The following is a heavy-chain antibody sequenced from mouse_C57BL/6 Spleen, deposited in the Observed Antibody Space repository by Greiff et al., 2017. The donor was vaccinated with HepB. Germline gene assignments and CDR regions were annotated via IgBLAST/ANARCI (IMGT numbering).Heavy chain of an antibody. Sequence: QVQLQQPGAELVKPGASVKMSCKASGYTFTSYWITWVKQRPGQGLEWIGDIYPGSGSTNYNEKFKSKATLTVDTSSSTAYMQLSSLTSEDSAVYYCARSITTVVGRDWYFEVWGTGTTVTVSS. D-gene: IGHD1-1*01. CDR1: GYTFTSYW. V-gene: IGHV1-55*01. CDR3: ARSITTVVGRDWYFEV. J-gene: IGHJ1*03. CDR2: IYPGSGST.